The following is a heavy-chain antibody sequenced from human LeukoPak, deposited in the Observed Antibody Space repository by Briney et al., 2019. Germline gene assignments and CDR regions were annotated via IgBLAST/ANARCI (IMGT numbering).Heavy chain of an antibody. CDR3: ARKGGATTYGYYYYYMDV. CDR2: IKQDGSEK. J-gene: IGHJ6*03. V-gene: IGHV3-7*01. Sequence: PGGSLRLSCAASGFTFSSYWMSWVRQAPGKGLEWVANIKQDGSEKYHVDSVKGRFTISRDNAKNSLYLQMNSLRAEDTAVYYCARKGGATTYGYYYYYMDVWGKGTTVTISS. D-gene: IGHD1-26*01. CDR1: GFTFSSYW.